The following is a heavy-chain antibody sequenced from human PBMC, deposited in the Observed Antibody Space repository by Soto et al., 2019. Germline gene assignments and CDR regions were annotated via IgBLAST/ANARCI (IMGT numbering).Heavy chain of an antibody. Sequence: ASVKVSCKASGYTFTSYDINWVRQAPGQRLEWMGWINAGNGNTKYSQKFQGRVTITRDTSASTAYMELSSLRSEDTAVYYCARDSGYYYWDDYWGQGTLVTVSS. J-gene: IGHJ4*02. CDR2: INAGNGNT. V-gene: IGHV1-3*01. CDR3: ARDSGYYYWDDY. D-gene: IGHD3-22*01. CDR1: GYTFTSYD.